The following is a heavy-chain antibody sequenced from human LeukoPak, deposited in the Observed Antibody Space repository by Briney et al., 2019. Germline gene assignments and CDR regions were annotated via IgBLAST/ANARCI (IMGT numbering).Heavy chain of an antibody. CDR2: ISYDGSNK. D-gene: IGHD5-12*01. V-gene: IGHV3-30*18. CDR3: AKEAKRWLQFTSNPDFDY. J-gene: IGHJ4*02. CDR1: GFTFSSYG. Sequence: GGSLRLSCAASGFTFSSYGMHWVRQAPGKGLEWVAVISYDGSNKYYADSVKGRFTISRDNSKNTLYLQMNSLRAEDTAVYYCAKEAKRWLQFTSNPDFDYWGQGTLVTVSS.